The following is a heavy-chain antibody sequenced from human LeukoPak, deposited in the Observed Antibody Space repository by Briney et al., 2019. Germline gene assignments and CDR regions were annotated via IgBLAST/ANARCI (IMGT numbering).Heavy chain of an antibody. CDR1: GASITGSGYY. CDR2: TFYSGST. V-gene: IGHV4-39*07. D-gene: IGHD4-17*01. CDR3: ARSATVTTGYFDY. J-gene: IGHJ4*02. Sequence: SETLSLTCTVSGASITGSGYYWGWIRQPPGKGLEWIGSTFYSGSTYYNPSLKSRVTISEDTSKNQFSLKLSSVTAADTAVYYCARSATVTTGYFDYWGQGTLVTVSS.